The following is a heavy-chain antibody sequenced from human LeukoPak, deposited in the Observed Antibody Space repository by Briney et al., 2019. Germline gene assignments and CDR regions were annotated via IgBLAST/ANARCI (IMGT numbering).Heavy chain of an antibody. D-gene: IGHD2-15*01. CDR2: IYHSGST. Sequence: PSETLSLTCAVSGGSISSGGYSWSWIRQPPGKGLEWIGYIYHSGSTYYNPSLKSRVTISVDRSKNQFSLKLSSVTAADTAVYYCARVRCSGGSCYYFDYWGQGTLVTVSS. CDR1: GGSISSGGYS. J-gene: IGHJ4*02. CDR3: ARVRCSGGSCYYFDY. V-gene: IGHV4-30-2*01.